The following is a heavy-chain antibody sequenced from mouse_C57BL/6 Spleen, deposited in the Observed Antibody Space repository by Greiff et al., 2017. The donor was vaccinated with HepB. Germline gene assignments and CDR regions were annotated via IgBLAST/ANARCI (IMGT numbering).Heavy chain of an antibody. Sequence: QVQLQQPGAELVMPGASVKLSCKASGYTFTSYWMHWVKQRPGQGLEWIGEIDPSDSYTNYNQKFKGKSTLTVDKSSSTAYMQLSSLTSEDSAVHYCAEGGRGYFDVWGTGTTVTVSS. CDR3: AEGGRGYFDV. CDR1: GYTFTSYW. V-gene: IGHV1-69*01. CDR2: IDPSDSYT. J-gene: IGHJ1*03.